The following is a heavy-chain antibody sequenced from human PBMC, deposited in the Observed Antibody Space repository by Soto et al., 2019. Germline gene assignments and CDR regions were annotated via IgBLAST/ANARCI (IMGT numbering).Heavy chain of an antibody. CDR3: ARGYCSSSSCWSFDH. CDR1: GFTFSSYW. Sequence: GGSLRLSCAASGFTFSSYWMHWVRQAPGKGLVWVSRIKSDGSSTSYADSVEGRFTISRDNAKNTLYLQMNSLTAEDMAVYYCARGYCSSSSCWSFDHWGQGTPVTVSS. CDR2: IKSDGSST. D-gene: IGHD2-2*01. V-gene: IGHV3-74*01. J-gene: IGHJ4*02.